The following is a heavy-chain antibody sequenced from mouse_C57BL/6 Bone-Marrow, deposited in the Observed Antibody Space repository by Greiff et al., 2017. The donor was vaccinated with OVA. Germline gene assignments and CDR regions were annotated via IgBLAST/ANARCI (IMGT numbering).Heavy chain of an antibody. CDR3: ASLYYYGSSSWFAY. Sequence: EVHLVESEGGLVQPGRSMKLSCTASGFTFSDYYMAWVRQVPEKGLEWVANINYDGSSTYYLDSLKSRFIISRDNAKNILYLQMSSLKSEDTATYYCASLYYYGSSSWFAYWGQGTLVTVSA. V-gene: IGHV5-16*01. CDR1: GFTFSDYY. CDR2: INYDGSST. J-gene: IGHJ3*01. D-gene: IGHD1-1*01.